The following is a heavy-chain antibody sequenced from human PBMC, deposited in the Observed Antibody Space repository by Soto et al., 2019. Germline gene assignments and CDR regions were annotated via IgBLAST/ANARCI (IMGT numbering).Heavy chain of an antibody. CDR1: GYNFTSYG. CDR2: ISAYNGNT. CDR3: AWDPNYCDY. V-gene: IGHV1-18*01. J-gene: IGHJ4*02. Sequence: QVQLVQSGAEVKTPGASVKVSCKASGYNFTSYGISWVRQAPGQGLEWMGWISAYNGNTKYAQKVQGRVTLTTETSTSTAYMELRSLRSDDTAVYYCAWDPNYCDYWGQGTLVSSSS.